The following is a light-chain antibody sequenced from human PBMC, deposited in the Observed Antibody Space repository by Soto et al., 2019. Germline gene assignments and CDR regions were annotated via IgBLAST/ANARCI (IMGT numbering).Light chain of an antibody. V-gene: IGKV3-20*01. J-gene: IGKJ2*01. CDR1: QSVNSNY. CDR2: GAS. Sequence: EIVLTQSPGTLSLSPGERATLSCRASQSVNSNYLAWYQQKPGQVPRPLIYGASIRAAGVPARRSGSGSGADFTLTISRLEPEDYAVYYCQQYCTSPHTFGQGTKLEIK. CDR3: QQYCTSPHT.